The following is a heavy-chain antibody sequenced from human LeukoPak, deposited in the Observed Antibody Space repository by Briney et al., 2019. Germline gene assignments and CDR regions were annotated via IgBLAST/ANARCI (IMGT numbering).Heavy chain of an antibody. D-gene: IGHD3-3*02. V-gene: IGHV4-34*01. CDR2: INHSGST. CDR1: GGSFSGYY. CDR3: ARGRRYLDFWSVYTPLTLPPYYYYDMDV. Sequence: SETLSLTCAVYGGSFSGYYWSWVRQPPGKGLEWVGEINHSGSTNYNPSLKSRVTIAVDTSKNQLSLKLSSVTAADTAVYYCARGRRYLDFWSVYTPLTLPPYYYYDMDVWGKGTTVTVSS. J-gene: IGHJ6*03.